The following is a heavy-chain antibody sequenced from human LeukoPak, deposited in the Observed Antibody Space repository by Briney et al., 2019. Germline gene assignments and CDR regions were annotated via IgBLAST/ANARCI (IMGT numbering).Heavy chain of an antibody. V-gene: IGHV1-2*02. CDR3: ARDNNDSSGYYYDWFDP. J-gene: IGHJ5*02. CDR2: INPNSGGT. D-gene: IGHD3-22*01. Sequence: GASVKVSCKASGYTFTGYYMHWVRQAPGQGLEWMGWINPNSGGTNYAQKFQGRVTMTRDTSISTAYMELSRLRSDDTAVYYCARDNNDSSGYYYDWFDPWGQGTLVTVSS. CDR1: GYTFTGYY.